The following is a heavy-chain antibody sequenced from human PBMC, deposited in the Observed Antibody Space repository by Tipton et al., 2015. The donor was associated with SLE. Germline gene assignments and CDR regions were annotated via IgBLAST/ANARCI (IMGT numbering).Heavy chain of an antibody. Sequence: TLSLTCTVSGGSISSHYWSWIRQPPGKTLEWIGYIYSGGSTNYNPSLKSRVSISVDTSKNQISLKLSSVTAADTAVYYCARENVAADGALDVWGQGTMVTVSS. V-gene: IGHV4-59*11. J-gene: IGHJ3*01. CDR3: ARENVAADGALDV. CDR2: IYSGGST. D-gene: IGHD6-13*01. CDR1: GGSISSHY.